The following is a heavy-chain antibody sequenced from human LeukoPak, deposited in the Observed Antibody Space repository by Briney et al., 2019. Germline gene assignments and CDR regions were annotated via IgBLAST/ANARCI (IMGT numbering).Heavy chain of an antibody. V-gene: IGHV3-23*01. J-gene: IGHJ4*02. CDR3: AKAITATTGYFDY. CDR2: ISGGGGTT. CDR1: GFTFSNYA. D-gene: IGHD6-25*01. Sequence: GGSLRLSCAASGFTFSNYAMTWVRQAPGKGLEWVSGISGGGGTTNHADSVKGRFTISRDNSKNTLYLQMNSLRAEDTAVYYCAKAITATTGYFDYWGQGSLVTVSS.